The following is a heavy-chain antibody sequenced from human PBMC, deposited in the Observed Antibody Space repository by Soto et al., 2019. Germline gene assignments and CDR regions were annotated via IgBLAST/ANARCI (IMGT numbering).Heavy chain of an antibody. CDR2: ISYDGSNN. D-gene: IGHD6-13*01. V-gene: IGHV3-30*18. J-gene: IGHJ6*02. Sequence: QVQLVESGGGVVQPGRSLRLSCAASGFTFSSYGMHWVRQAPGKGLEWVAVISYDGSNNYYADSVKGRFTISRDNSKNTLYLQMNSLGAEDTSMYYCANAGVHGGSWYKRYADYGSDVWGHGTTVTVSS. CDR3: ANAGVHGGSWYKRYADYGSDV. CDR1: GFTFSSYG.